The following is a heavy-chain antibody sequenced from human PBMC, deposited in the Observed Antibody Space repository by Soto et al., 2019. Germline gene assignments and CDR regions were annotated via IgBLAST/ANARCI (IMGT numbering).Heavy chain of an antibody. Sequence: QVQLVQSGAEVKKPGSSVKVSCKASGGSINSYTISWVRQAPGQGLEWMGGIIPIFGTPNYAQRFQGRVTITADKSASTVYMELSSLRSEDTAIYYCAREGLAGTGVPFGYWGQGTLVTVSS. V-gene: IGHV1-69*06. D-gene: IGHD7-27*01. CDR1: GGSINSYT. J-gene: IGHJ4*02. CDR3: AREGLAGTGVPFGY. CDR2: IIPIFGTP.